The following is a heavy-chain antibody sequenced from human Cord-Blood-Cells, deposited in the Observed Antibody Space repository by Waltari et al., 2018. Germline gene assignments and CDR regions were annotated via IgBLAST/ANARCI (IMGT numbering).Heavy chain of an antibody. CDR3: ARPLELGTEGDY. D-gene: IGHD7-27*01. J-gene: IGHJ4*02. CDR2: INPNSGGT. Sequence: QVQLVQSGAAVKKPGASVKVSCKASGYTFTGYYMHCVRQAPGQGLEWMGRINPNSGGTNYAQKFQGRVTMTRDTSISTAYMELSRLRSDDTAVYYCARPLELGTEGDYWGQGTLVTVSS. V-gene: IGHV1-2*06. CDR1: GYTFTGYY.